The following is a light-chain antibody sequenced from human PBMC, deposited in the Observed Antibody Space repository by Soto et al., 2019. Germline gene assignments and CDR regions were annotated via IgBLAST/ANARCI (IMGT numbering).Light chain of an antibody. CDR3: QQYNNWPWT. CDR1: QSVSSN. V-gene: IGKV3-15*01. J-gene: IGKJ1*01. CDR2: GAS. Sequence: EIVLTQSPGTLSLSPGARAPLSCRASQSVSSNLAWYQQKPGQAPRLLIYGASTRATGIPARFSGSGSGTEFTLTISSLQSEDFAVYYCQQYNNWPWTFGQGTKVDIK.